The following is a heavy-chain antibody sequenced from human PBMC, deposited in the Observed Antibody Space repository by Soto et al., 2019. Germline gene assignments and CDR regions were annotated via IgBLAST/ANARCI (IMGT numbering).Heavy chain of an antibody. D-gene: IGHD1-26*01. CDR2: INAGNGNT. CDR1: GYTFTSYA. J-gene: IGHJ6*02. V-gene: IGHV1-3*01. Sequence: ASVKVSCKASGYTFTSYAMHWVRQAPGQRLEWMGWINAGNGNTKYSQKFQGRVTITRDTSASTAYMELSSLRSEDTAVYYCARGEWERPPWGMHYYGMDVWGQGTTVTVSS. CDR3: ARGEWERPPWGMHYYGMDV.